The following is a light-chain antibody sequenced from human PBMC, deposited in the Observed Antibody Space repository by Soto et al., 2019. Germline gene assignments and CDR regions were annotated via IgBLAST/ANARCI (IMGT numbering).Light chain of an antibody. J-gene: IGKJ5*01. Sequence: FQMTQSPPSLSSSVGDRVTITCRASQSISSYLNWYQQKPGKAPKLLIYAASSLQSGVPSRFSGSGSGTDFTLTISSLQPEDFATYYCQQSYITLITFGQG. V-gene: IGKV1-39*01. CDR1: QSISSY. CDR2: AAS. CDR3: QQSYITLIT.